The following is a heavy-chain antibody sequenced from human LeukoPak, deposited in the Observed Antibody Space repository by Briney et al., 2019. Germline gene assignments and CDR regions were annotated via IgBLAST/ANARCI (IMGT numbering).Heavy chain of an antibody. D-gene: IGHD3-3*01. Sequence: GGSLRLSCAASGFTLSSYGMHWVRQAPGKGLEWVAVISYDGSNKYYADSVKGRFTISRDNSKNTLYLQMSSLRAEDTAVYYCAKDRVLRFLEWFDYWGQGTLVTVSS. J-gene: IGHJ4*02. CDR3: AKDRVLRFLEWFDY. V-gene: IGHV3-30*18. CDR1: GFTLSSYG. CDR2: ISYDGSNK.